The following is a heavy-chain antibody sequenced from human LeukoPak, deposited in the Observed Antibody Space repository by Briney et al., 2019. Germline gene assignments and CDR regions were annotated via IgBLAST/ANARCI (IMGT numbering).Heavy chain of an antibody. Sequence: PGGSLRLSCAASGFTFSSYGMHWVRQAPGKGLEWVAVISYDGSNKYYADSVKGRFTISRDNSKNTLYLQMNSLRTEDTAVYYCAKDVGIVGLSVTLGYFDYWGQGTLVTVSS. J-gene: IGHJ4*02. V-gene: IGHV3-30*18. CDR2: ISYDGSNK. CDR3: AKDVGIVGLSVTLGYFDY. D-gene: IGHD1-26*01. CDR1: GFTFSSYG.